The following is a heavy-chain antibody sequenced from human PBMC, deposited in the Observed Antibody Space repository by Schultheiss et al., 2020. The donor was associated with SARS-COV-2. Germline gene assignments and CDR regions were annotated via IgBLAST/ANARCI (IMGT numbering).Heavy chain of an antibody. CDR1: GFTFDDYA. V-gene: IGHV3-9*01. CDR3: ARGGDSSSWPRYYYYYYMDV. J-gene: IGHJ6*03. D-gene: IGHD6-13*01. CDR2: ISWNSGSI. Sequence: GGSLRLSCAASGFTFDDYAMHWVRQAPGKGLEWVSGISWNSGSIGYADSVKGRFTISRDNAKNSLYLQMNSLRAEDTAVYYCARGGDSSSWPRYYYYYYMDVWGKGTTVTVSS.